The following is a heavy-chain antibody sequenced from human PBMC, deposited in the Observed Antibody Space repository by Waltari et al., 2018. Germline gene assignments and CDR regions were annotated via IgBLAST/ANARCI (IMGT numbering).Heavy chain of an antibody. V-gene: IGHV1-2*06. CDR1: GYTFTGYX. CDR3: AXVVPLGXXXLTPXDY. D-gene: IGHD6-6*01. J-gene: IGHJ4*02. Sequence: QVQXVXXGAEVKKPXXXXXXXXXASGYTFTGYXXXXVXXXPGQGLEWMXRINPNSGXTXYAQKFQGRVTMTRDTSXSXXYMELSRLRSXDTAVXYXAXVVPLGXXXLTPXDYWGQGTL. CDR2: INPNSGXT.